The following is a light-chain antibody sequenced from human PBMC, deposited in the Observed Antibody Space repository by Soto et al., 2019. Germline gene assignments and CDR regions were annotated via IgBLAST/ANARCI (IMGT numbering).Light chain of an antibody. V-gene: IGKV3-11*01. CDR2: DAS. CDR3: QHRRNLPPLT. J-gene: IGKJ4*01. CDR1: QSVSTY. Sequence: EIVLTQSPATLSLSPGERATLSCRASQSVSTYLAWYQQKPGQAPRLLIYDASNRATGIPARFSGSGSGTDFTLTISRLEPEDFALYYGQHRRNLPPLTFGGGTKVEIK.